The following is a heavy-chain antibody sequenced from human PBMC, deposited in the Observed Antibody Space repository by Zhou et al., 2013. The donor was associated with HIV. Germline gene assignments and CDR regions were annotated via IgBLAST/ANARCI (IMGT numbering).Heavy chain of an antibody. CDR3: ARVEARDFWSGYYDY. CDR1: GYTFTGYY. Sequence: QVQLVQSGAEVKKPGASVKVSCKASGYTFTGYYMRWVRQAPGQGLEWMGWINPNSGGTNYAQKFQGRVTMTRDTSISTAYMELSSLRSDDTAVYYCARVEARDFWSGYYDYWGQGTLVTVSS. D-gene: IGHD3-3*01. V-gene: IGHV1-2*02. CDR2: INPNSGGT. J-gene: IGHJ4*02.